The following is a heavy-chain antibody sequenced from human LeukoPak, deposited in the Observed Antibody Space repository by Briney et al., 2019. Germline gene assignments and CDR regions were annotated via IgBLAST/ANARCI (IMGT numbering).Heavy chain of an antibody. CDR3: AGYVDIVATIGSVYNWFDP. CDR2: ISSSSSYI. V-gene: IGHV3-21*01. J-gene: IGHJ5*02. Sequence: GGSLRLSCAASGFTFTSYWMSWVRQAPGTGLEWVSSISSSSSYIYYSDSVKGRFTISRDNAKSSLYLQMNSLRAEDTAVYYCAGYVDIVATIGSVYNWFDPWGQGTLVTVSS. D-gene: IGHD5-12*01. CDR1: GFTFTSYW.